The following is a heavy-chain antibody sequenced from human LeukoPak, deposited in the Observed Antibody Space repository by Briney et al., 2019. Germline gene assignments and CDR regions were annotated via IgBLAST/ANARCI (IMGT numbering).Heavy chain of an antibody. D-gene: IGHD2-15*01. CDR2: INHSGST. V-gene: IGHV4-34*01. CDR3: ARPRAPTRYCSGGSCPFDY. CDR1: GGSFSGYY. Sequence: PSETLSLTCAVYGGSFSGYYWSWLRQPPGKGLEWIGEINHSGSTNYNPSLKSRVTISVDTSKNQFSLKLSSVTAADTAVYYCARPRAPTRYCSGGSCPFDYWGQGTLVTVSS. J-gene: IGHJ4*02.